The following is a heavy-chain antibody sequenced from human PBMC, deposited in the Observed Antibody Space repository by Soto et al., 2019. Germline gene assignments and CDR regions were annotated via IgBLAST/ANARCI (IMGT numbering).Heavy chain of an antibody. J-gene: IGHJ6*02. D-gene: IGHD2-21*02. Sequence: GGSLRLSCVGSGFTFSTYSINWVRQAPGKGLEWVSSISSRSDIYYADSVKGRFTISRDNAKNSVSLKMNSLRAEDTAVYYCAREDTAWPLAYGLDVWGQGTTVTVSS. CDR3: AREDTAWPLAYGLDV. V-gene: IGHV3-21*01. CDR1: GFTFSTYS. CDR2: ISSRSDI.